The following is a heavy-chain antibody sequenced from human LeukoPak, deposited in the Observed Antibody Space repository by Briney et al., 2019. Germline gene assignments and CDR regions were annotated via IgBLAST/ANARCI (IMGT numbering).Heavy chain of an antibody. CDR3: ARVSSRLRTGMDV. D-gene: IGHD3-16*01. J-gene: IGHJ6*04. V-gene: IGHV4-59*01. CDR1: SGSISSYY. CDR2: NYYRGRT. Sequence: SESLCLTCTVSSGSISSYYWSWIRDPPGKGLEWIGYNYYRGRTNSNPSLKSRVTISVDTSKNQLSLKLSSVTAADTAVYYCARVSSRLRTGMDVWGKGTTVTVSS.